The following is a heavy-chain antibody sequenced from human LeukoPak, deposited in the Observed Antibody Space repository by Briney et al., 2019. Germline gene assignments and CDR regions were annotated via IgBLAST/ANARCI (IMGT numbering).Heavy chain of an antibody. J-gene: IGHJ6*03. CDR2: IRYDGSNI. CDR3: ARAPISGSYSQYFYMDV. CDR1: GFTFSTYG. Sequence: GGSLRLSCAVSGFTFSTYGMHWVRQAPGKGLEWVAFIRYDGSNIYYADSVKGRFTVSRDNAKNSLYLQMNSLRSDDTALYYCARAPISGSYSQYFYMDVWGKGTTVTISS. V-gene: IGHV3-30*02. D-gene: IGHD3-10*01.